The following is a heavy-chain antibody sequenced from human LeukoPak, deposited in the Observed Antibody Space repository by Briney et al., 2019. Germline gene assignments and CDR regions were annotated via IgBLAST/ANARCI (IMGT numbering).Heavy chain of an antibody. CDR3: AREGRDGFRQLYDY. CDR2: ISSSGSTI. V-gene: IGHV3-11*01. D-gene: IGHD1-1*01. CDR1: GFTFSDYY. Sequence: GGSLRLSCAASGFTFSDYYMSWIRQAPGKGLEWVSYISSSGSTIYYADSVKGRLTISRDNAKNSLYLQMNSLRAEDTAVYYCAREGRDGFRQLYDYWGQGTLVTVSS. J-gene: IGHJ4*02.